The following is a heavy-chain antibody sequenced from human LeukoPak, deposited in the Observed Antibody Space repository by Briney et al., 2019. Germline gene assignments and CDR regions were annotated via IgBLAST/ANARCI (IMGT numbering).Heavy chain of an antibody. CDR3: ARDHLEYVAVAGPVFDY. CDR2: IYYSGST. CDR1: GGSISSSSYY. D-gene: IGHD6-19*01. J-gene: IGHJ4*02. Sequence: ASETLSLTCTVSGGSISSSSYYWGWIRQPPGKGLEWIGSIYYSGSTYYNPSLKSRVTISVDTSKNQFSLKLSSVTAADTAVYYCARDHLEYVAVAGPVFDYWGQGTLVTVSS. V-gene: IGHV4-39*07.